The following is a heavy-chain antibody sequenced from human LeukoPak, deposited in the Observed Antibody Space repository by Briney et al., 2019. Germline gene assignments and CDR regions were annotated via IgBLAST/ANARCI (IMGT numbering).Heavy chain of an antibody. Sequence: SETLPLTCTVSGGSISSYYLSWIRQPPGKGLEWIGYIYYSGSTNYNPSLKSRVTISVDTSKNQFSLKLSSVTAADTAVYYCARVSGVTIFGVVSWWASFDYWGQGTLVTVSS. CDR2: IYYSGST. V-gene: IGHV4-59*01. CDR3: ARVSGVTIFGVVSWWASFDY. D-gene: IGHD3-3*01. J-gene: IGHJ4*02. CDR1: GGSISSYY.